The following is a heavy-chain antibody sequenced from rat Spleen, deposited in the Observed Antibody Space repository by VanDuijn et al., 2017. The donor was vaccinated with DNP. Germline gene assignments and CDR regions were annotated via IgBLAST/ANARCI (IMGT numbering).Heavy chain of an antibody. CDR1: GFTFSNYY. CDR3: ARDDGYTYHFDY. Sequence: EVQLVESGGGLVQPGRSMKLSCAASGFTFSNYYMAWVRQAPTKGLEWVASISTGGGNTYYRDSVKGRFTISRDNAKSTLYLQMISLQTEDTATYYCARDDGYTYHFDYWGQGVMVTVSS. V-gene: IGHV5-25*01. CDR2: ISTGGGNT. D-gene: IGHD1-5*01. J-gene: IGHJ2*01.